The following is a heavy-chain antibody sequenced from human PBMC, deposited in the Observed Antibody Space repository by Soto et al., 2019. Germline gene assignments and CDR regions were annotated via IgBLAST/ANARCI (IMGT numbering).Heavy chain of an antibody. D-gene: IGHD6-13*01. CDR3: ARDLRYSSSWELNAFDI. CDR1: GFTFSSYS. CDR2: ISSSSSYI. J-gene: IGHJ3*02. Sequence: SGGSLRLSCAASGFTFSSYSMNWVRQAPGKGLEWVSSISSSSSYIYYADSVKGRFTISRDNAKNSLYLQMNSLRAEDTAVYYCARDLRYSSSWELNAFDIWGQGTMVTVSS. V-gene: IGHV3-21*01.